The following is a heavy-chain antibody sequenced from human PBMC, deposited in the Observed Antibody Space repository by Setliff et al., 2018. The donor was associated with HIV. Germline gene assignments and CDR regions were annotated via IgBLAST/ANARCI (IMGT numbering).Heavy chain of an antibody. V-gene: IGHV3-21*01. CDR3: ARVSLNAFDI. J-gene: IGHJ3*02. Sequence: PGGSLRLSCAASGFTFSSYSMNWVRQAPGKGLEWVSSISSSSSYIYYADSVKGRFTISRDNAKNSLYLQMNSLRAEDTAVYHCARVSLNAFDIWGQGTMVTVSS. CDR1: GFTFSSYS. CDR2: ISSSSSYI.